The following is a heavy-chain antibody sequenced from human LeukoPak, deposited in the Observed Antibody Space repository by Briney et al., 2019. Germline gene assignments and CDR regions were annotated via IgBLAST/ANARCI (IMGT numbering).Heavy chain of an antibody. J-gene: IGHJ5*02. CDR2: FCRRGSTI. V-gene: IGHV3-48*03. CDR1: GFTFSRYE. Sequence: GGSVRLSCAPSGFTFSRYEMHGVRRAPGEGLVWVSYFCRRGSTIYYADSVKGRFTISRDNAKNSLYLQMNSLRAEDTAVYYCARLIGYCSGGSCYSEYNWFDPWGQGTLVTVSS. CDR3: ARLIGYCSGGSCYSEYNWFDP. D-gene: IGHD2-15*01.